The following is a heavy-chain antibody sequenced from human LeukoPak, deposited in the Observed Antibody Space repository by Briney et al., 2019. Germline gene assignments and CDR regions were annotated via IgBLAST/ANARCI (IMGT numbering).Heavy chain of an antibody. Sequence: GGSLRLSCAASGFTFSSNFMNWVCQAPGPGLDWVSSITNSGSSAFYPDSLKGRFTISRDNAKNSLYLQLNSLRPEDTAVYYCARERYSRSSHDALDLWGQGTVVTVSS. CDR1: GFTFSSNF. V-gene: IGHV3-21*06. CDR2: ITNSGSSA. D-gene: IGHD6-6*01. CDR3: ARERYSRSSHDALDL. J-gene: IGHJ3*01.